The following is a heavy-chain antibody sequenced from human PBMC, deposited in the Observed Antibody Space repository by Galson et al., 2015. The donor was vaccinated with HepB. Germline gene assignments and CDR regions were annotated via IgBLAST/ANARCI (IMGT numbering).Heavy chain of an antibody. CDR1: GYTLTELS. CDR2: FDPEDGET. D-gene: IGHD3-10*01. Sequence: SVKVSCKVSGYTLTELSMHWVRQAPGKGLEWMGGFDPEDGETIYAQKFQGRVTMTEDTSTDTAYMELSSLRSEDTAVYYCATGLWYYGSGPYFDYWGQGTLVTVSS. CDR3: ATGLWYYGSGPYFDY. J-gene: IGHJ4*02. V-gene: IGHV1-24*01.